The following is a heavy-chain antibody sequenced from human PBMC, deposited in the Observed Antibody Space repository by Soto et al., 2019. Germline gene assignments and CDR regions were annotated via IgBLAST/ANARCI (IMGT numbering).Heavy chain of an antibody. J-gene: IGHJ6*02. D-gene: IGHD6-13*01. V-gene: IGHV1-8*01. CDR3: ARRGYSSSWYYYYYYGMDV. CDR1: GYTFTSYD. CDR2: MNPNSGNT. Sequence: QVQLVQSGAEVKKPGASVKVSCKASGYTFTSYDINWVRQATGQGLEWMGWMNPNSGNTGYAQKFQGRVTMTRNTSISTDYMERSSLRSEDTAVYYCARRGYSSSWYYYYYYGMDVWGQGTTVTVSS.